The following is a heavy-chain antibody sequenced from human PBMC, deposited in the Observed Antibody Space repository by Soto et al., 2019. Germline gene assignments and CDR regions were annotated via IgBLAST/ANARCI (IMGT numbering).Heavy chain of an antibody. Sequence: QVQLVQSGVEVQKPGASVKVSCKASGYTFTSYVINWLRQAPGQGLEWMGWISPYNGNTNYGQKLQGKVTMTTDTYTRIAYIALRSVRSDDTAGYCCAREGGVWGSFRYFDYWGQGTLVTVSS. CDR2: ISPYNGNT. D-gene: IGHD3-16*02. V-gene: IGHV1-18*04. CDR3: AREGGVWGSFRYFDY. CDR1: GYTFTSYV. J-gene: IGHJ4*02.